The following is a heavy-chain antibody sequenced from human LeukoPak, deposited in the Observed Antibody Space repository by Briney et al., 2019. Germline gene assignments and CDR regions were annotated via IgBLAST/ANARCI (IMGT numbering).Heavy chain of an antibody. CDR2: IRYDGSNK. J-gene: IGHJ4*02. Sequence: GGSLRLSCAASGFTFSSYGMHWVRQAPGKGLEWVAFIRYDGSNKYYADSVKGRFTISRDNSKNTLYLQMNSLRAEDTAVYYCAKENDIVVVYYFDYWGQGTLITVSS. CDR3: AKENDIVVVYYFDY. CDR1: GFTFSSYG. V-gene: IGHV3-30*02. D-gene: IGHD2-2*01.